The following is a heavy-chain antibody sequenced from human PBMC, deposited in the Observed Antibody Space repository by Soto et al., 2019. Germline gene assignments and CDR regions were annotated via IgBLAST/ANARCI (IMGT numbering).Heavy chain of an antibody. J-gene: IGHJ4*02. V-gene: IGHV4-30-4*01. CDR2: IYNSGST. CDR1: GGSMSNAFYY. Sequence: QVQLQESGPGLVEPSQTLSLTCTVSGGSMSNAFYYWSWIRQPPGKGLEWIGHIYNSGSTYSNPSLKSRVTISIDTSKNQFSLKLNYVTAADTAVYYCARGPSGDKVDYWGQGTLVTVSS. CDR3: ARGPSGDKVDY. D-gene: IGHD1-26*01.